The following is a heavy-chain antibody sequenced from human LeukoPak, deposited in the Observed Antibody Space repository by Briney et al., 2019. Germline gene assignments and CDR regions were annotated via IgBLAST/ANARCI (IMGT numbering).Heavy chain of an antibody. D-gene: IGHD5-18*01. CDR3: ARGVLDTATIDY. Sequence: ASVKVSCKVSGYTLTGLSMHWVRQAPGKGLEWMGGFDPEDAETIYAQKFQGRVTMTEDTSTDTAYMELSRLRSDDTAVYYCARGVLDTATIDYWGQGTLVTVSS. CDR1: GYTLTGLS. J-gene: IGHJ4*02. V-gene: IGHV1-24*01. CDR2: FDPEDAET.